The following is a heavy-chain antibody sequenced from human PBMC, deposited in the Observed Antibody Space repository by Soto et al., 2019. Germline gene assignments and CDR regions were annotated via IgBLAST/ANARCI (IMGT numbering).Heavy chain of an antibody. CDR1: GFTFSSYA. D-gene: IGHD3-3*01. CDR2: ISGSGGST. CDR3: AKDLANFWSGYYMTPRATPDY. V-gene: IGHV3-23*01. J-gene: IGHJ4*02. Sequence: GGSLRLSCAASGFTFSSYAMSWVRQAPGKGLEWVSAISGSGGSTYYADSVKGRFTISRANSKNTLYLQMNSLRAEDTAVYYCAKDLANFWSGYYMTPRATPDYWGQGTLVTVSS.